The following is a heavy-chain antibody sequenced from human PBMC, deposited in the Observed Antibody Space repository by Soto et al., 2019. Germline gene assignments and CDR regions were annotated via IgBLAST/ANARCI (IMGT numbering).Heavy chain of an antibody. CDR1: AFTVRRNY. J-gene: IGHJ6*02. Sequence: GGSLRLSCAASAFTVRRNYMNWVRQAPGKGLEWVSSISSSSSYIYYADSVKGRFTISRDNAKNSLYLQMNSLRAEDTAVYYCARAQEGIAARPTRGYYYYYGMDVWGQGTTVTVSS. D-gene: IGHD6-6*01. CDR2: ISSSSSYI. V-gene: IGHV3-21*01. CDR3: ARAQEGIAARPTRGYYYYYGMDV.